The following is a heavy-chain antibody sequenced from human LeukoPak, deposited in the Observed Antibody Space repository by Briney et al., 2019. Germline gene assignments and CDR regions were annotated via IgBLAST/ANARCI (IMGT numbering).Heavy chain of an antibody. Sequence: GGSLRLSCAASGFTFSSYAMHWVRQAPGKGLEWVAVISYDGSSKYYADSVKGRFTISRDNSKNTLYLQMNSLRAEDTAGYYCARSLYREDIVVVPAAPWRPLSLFRDVWRKGATVTVPS. CDR2: ISYDGSSK. J-gene: IGHJ6*04. CDR3: ARSLYREDIVVVPAAPWRPLSLFRDV. V-gene: IGHV3-30-3*01. CDR1: GFTFSSYA. D-gene: IGHD2-2*01.